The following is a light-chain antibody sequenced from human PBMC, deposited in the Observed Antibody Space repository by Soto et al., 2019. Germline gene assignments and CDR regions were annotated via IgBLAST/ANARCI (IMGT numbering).Light chain of an antibody. CDR2: AAS. V-gene: IGKV1-27*01. J-gene: IGKJ1*01. CDR3: QKYNSAPWT. Sequence: DIQMTQSPSSLSASVGDRVTITCRASQGISKYLGWYRQRPGKVPKLLIYAASTLESGVPSRFSGSGSGTDFTLTISSLQPEDVATYYCQKYNSAPWTFGQGTKVDIK. CDR1: QGISKY.